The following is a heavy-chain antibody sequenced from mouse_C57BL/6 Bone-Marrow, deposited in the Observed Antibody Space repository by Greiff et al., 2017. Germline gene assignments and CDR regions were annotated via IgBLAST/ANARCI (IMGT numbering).Heavy chain of an antibody. J-gene: IGHJ4*01. D-gene: IGHD2-14*01. V-gene: IGHV1-81*01. Sequence: VQLQESGAELARPGASVKLSCKASGYTFTSYGISWVKQRTGQGLEWIGEIYPRSGNTYYNEKFKGKATLTADKSSSTAYMELRSRTSEDSAVYFCARGGYDDYAMDYWGQGTSVTVSS. CDR3: ARGGYDDYAMDY. CDR1: GYTFTSYG. CDR2: IYPRSGNT.